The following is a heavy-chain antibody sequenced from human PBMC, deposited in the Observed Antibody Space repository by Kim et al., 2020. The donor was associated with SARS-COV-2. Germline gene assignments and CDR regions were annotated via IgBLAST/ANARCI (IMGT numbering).Heavy chain of an antibody. D-gene: IGHD5-18*01. CDR1: GGTFSSYA. V-gene: IGHV1-69*13. J-gene: IGHJ3*02. CDR3: ARGGRGYSYDYDAFDI. CDR2: IIPIFGTA. Sequence: SVKVSCKASGGTFSSYAISWVRQAPGQGLEWMGGIIPIFGTANYAQKFQGRVTITADESTSTAYIELSSLRSEDTAVYYCARGGRGYSYDYDAFDIWGQGTMVTVSS.